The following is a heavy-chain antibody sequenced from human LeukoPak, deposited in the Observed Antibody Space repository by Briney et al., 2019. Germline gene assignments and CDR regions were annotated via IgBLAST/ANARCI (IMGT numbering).Heavy chain of an antibody. CDR3: ARKYDNIIPDAFDV. V-gene: IGHV4-34*01. CDR2: INHRGKT. CDR1: GGSFSGFS. J-gene: IGHJ3*01. Sequence: PSETLSLTCVVYGGSFSGFSWNWNRQPPGEGLEWIGEINHRGKTTYDPSLMSRVTISLDTSKSQISLKLASVTAADTAIYYCARKYDNIIPDAFDVWGQGTMVTVSS. D-gene: IGHD3-22*01.